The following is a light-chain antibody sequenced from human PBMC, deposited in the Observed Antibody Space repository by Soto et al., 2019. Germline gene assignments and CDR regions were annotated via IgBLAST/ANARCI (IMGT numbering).Light chain of an antibody. Sequence: QSVLTQPPSVSGTPGQRVTISCSGSSSNIGSSTVNWYQQLPGTAPIRLIYANNHRPSGVPVRFSASKSGTSASLAISGLLSEDEAEYFCAAWDDIVTGPWVFGGGTKLTVL. J-gene: IGLJ3*02. CDR1: SSNIGSST. CDR2: ANN. V-gene: IGLV1-44*01. CDR3: AAWDDIVTGPWV.